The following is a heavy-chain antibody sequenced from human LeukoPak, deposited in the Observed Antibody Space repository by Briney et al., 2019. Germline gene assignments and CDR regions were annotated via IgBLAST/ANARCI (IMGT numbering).Heavy chain of an antibody. V-gene: IGHV3-53*01. CDR1: GFIVSSDY. Sequence: GGSLRLSCAASGFIVSSDYMSWVRQAPGKGLEWVSVIYSGGSTYYADSVKGRFTISRDNAVNTLYLQMNSPRVEDTAVYYCASDLTGYDDYWGQGTLVTVSS. J-gene: IGHJ4*02. CDR2: IYSGGST. D-gene: IGHD5-12*01. CDR3: ASDLTGYDDY.